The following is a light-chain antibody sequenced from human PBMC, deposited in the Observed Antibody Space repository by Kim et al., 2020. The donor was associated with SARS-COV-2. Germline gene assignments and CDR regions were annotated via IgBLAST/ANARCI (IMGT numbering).Light chain of an antibody. Sequence: SPGGRGTLSCRASPRVSSSYLAWYKQKPGQAPRLLIYGASSRATGIPDRFSGSGSGTDFTLTISRLEPEDFAVYYCQQYGSSPKTFGQGTKVDIK. CDR3: QQYGSSPKT. CDR2: GAS. V-gene: IGKV3-20*01. J-gene: IGKJ1*01. CDR1: PRVSSSY.